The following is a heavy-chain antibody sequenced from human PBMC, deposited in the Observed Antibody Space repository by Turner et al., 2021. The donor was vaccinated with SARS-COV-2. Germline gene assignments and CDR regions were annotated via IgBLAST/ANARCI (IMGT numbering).Heavy chain of an antibody. CDR1: GFTFSNW. V-gene: IGHV3-7*04. D-gene: IGHD2-15*01. CDR2: IKQDGSEK. J-gene: IGHJ4*02. Sequence: EEQLVESGGGLVQPGGSLRLSCTASGFTFSNWMHWVRQAQGKGLEWVANIKQDGSEKYFVDSGKGRFTIARDNAKNSLYLQMNSLRAEDTAVYDCARDPNSGASLWGQGILVTVSS. CDR3: ARDPNSGASL.